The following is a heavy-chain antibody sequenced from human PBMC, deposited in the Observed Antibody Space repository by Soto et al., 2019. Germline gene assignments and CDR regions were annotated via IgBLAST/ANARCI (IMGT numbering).Heavy chain of an antibody. V-gene: IGHV1-18*01. CDR2: ISAYNGNT. J-gene: IGHJ5*02. CDR3: ARDIRRKYYYDSSGHET. CDR1: GYTFTSYG. D-gene: IGHD3-22*01. Sequence: ASVKVSCKASGYTFTSYGIIWVRQAPGQGLEWMGWISAYNGNTNYAQKLQGRVTMTTDTSTSTAYMELRSLRSDDTAVYYCARDIRRKYYYDSSGHETWGQGTLVTVSS.